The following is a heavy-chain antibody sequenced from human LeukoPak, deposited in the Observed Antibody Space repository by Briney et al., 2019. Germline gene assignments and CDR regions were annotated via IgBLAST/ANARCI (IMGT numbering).Heavy chain of an antibody. CDR3: ARDLLVRGVIRYYFDY. CDR2: ISYDGSNK. Sequence: GRSLRLSCAASGFTFSSYAMHWVRQAPGEGLEWVAVISYDGSNKYYADSVKGRFTISRDNSKNTLYLQMNSLRAEDTAVYYCARDLLVRGVIRYYFDYWGQGTLVTVSS. V-gene: IGHV3-30*04. J-gene: IGHJ4*02. CDR1: GFTFSSYA. D-gene: IGHD3-10*01.